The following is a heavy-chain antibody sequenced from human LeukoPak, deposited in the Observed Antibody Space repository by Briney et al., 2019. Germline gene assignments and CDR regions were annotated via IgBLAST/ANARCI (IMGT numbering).Heavy chain of an antibody. V-gene: IGHV4-39*07. D-gene: IGHD4-17*01. CDR2: IYYSGST. CDR1: GGSISSFTYY. J-gene: IGHJ5*02. CDR3: ARKRPDDTSTDRSGWFDP. Sequence: SETLSLTCTVSGGSISSFTYYWGWIRQPPGKGLEWIGNIYYSGSTYYNPSLKSRVTISVDTSKNQVSLKVSSVTAADTAVYYCARKRPDDTSTDRSGWFDPWGQGTLVTVSS.